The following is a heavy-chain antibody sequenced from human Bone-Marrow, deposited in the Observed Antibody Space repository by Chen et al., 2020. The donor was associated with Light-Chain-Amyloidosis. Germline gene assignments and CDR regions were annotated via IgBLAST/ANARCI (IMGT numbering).Heavy chain of an antibody. CDR1: GYTFPNYW. CDR3: ARRGESYNFDY. V-gene: IGHV5-51*01. Sequence: EVQLEQSGPEVKKPGESLKISCKGSGYTFPNYWIGWVRRMPGKGLGWMGVIYPYDSYSRDAPSFGGQVTISAYKPIRAAYRQWKSLTASDTAMYYCARRGESYNFDYWGQETLVTFSS. J-gene: IGHJ4*02. D-gene: IGHD1-26*01. CDR2: IYPYDSYS.